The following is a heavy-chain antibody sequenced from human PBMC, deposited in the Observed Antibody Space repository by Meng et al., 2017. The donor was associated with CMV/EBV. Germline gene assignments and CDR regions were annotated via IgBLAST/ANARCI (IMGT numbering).Heavy chain of an antibody. Sequence: GGSLRLSCAASGFTFSSYAMHWVRQAPGKGLEWVAVISYDGSNKYYADSVKGRFTISRDNSKNTLYLQMNSLRAEDTAVYYCARDGTTVTFDYWGQGILVTVSS. CDR2: ISYDGSNK. D-gene: IGHD4-17*01. CDR1: GFTFSSYA. V-gene: IGHV3-30*04. CDR3: ARDGTTVTFDY. J-gene: IGHJ4*02.